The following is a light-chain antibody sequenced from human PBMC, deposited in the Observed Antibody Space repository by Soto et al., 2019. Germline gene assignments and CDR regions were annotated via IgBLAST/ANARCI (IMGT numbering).Light chain of an antibody. CDR2: DEY. Sequence: EIQMTQSPSTLSASVGDRATLSCRASQSVSSNLAWYQQKPGQANRLIIYDEYNRATGIPARFSGSGSGTDFTLTIRSIEPEEFAVYCCQNRFNWHFTGGTWNKLDIK. J-gene: IGKJ3*01. CDR1: QSVSSN. CDR3: QNRFNWHFT. V-gene: IGKV3D-11*02.